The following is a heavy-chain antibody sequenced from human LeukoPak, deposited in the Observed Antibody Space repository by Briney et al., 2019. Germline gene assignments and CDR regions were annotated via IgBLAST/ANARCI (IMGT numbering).Heavy chain of an antibody. D-gene: IGHD3-22*01. CDR3: TTPPYYYDSSGYSLHDY. V-gene: IGHV3-15*01. Sequence: GGSLRLSCAASGFTFSSAWMSWVRQAPRKGLEWVGRIKSKTDGGTTDYAAPVKGRFTISRDDSKNTLYLQMNSLKTEDTAVYYCTTPPYYYDSSGYSLHDYWGQGTLVTVSS. CDR1: GFTFSSAW. J-gene: IGHJ4*02. CDR2: IKSKTDGGTT.